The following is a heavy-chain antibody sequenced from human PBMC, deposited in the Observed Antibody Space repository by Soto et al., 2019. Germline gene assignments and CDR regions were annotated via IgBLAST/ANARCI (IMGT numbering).Heavy chain of an antibody. V-gene: IGHV1-3*01. D-gene: IGHD6-19*01. CDR2: INAGNGNT. Sequence: QVPLVQSGAEVKKPGASVKVSCKASGYTFTSYAMHWVRQAPGQRLEWMGWINAGNGNTKYSQKFQGRVTITRDTSASTAYMEPSSLRSEDTAVYYCARGRIAVAGVDYWGQGTLVTVSS. J-gene: IGHJ4*02. CDR3: ARGRIAVAGVDY. CDR1: GYTFTSYA.